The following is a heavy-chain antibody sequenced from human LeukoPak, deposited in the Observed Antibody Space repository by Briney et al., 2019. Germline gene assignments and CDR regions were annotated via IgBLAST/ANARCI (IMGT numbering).Heavy chain of an antibody. V-gene: IGHV3-33*01. Sequence: GGSLRLSCAASGFAFSSFGLHWVRQAPGKGLEWLAVVWYDEDNKDYADSVKGRFTISRDNSKDTLYLQMNSLRAEDTAVYYCARGSSNTWPPGAEYFEHWGRGTLVTVSS. CDR2: VWYDEDNK. CDR1: GFAFSSFG. D-gene: IGHD6-13*01. CDR3: ARGSSNTWPPGAEYFEH. J-gene: IGHJ1*01.